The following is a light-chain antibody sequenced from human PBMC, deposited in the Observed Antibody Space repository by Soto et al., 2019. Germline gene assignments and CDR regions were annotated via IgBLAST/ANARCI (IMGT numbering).Light chain of an antibody. J-gene: IGKJ1*01. CDR2: GVS. Sequence: EIVVTQSPGTLSLSPGERATLSCRASQSVSSSYLAWYQQKSGQAPRLLIYGVSSRATGIPDRFSGSGSGTDFTLTISRLEPEEFAVYYCQQYGSSPRTFGQGTKVEIK. CDR1: QSVSSSY. V-gene: IGKV3-20*01. CDR3: QQYGSSPRT.